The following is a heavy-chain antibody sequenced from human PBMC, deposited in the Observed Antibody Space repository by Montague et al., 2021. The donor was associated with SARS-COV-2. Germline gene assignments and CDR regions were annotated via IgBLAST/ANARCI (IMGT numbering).Heavy chain of an antibody. D-gene: IGHD1-1*01. V-gene: IGHV4-39*01. CDR2: SRYGGTS. CDR3: ARQDIQLRFDL. CDR1: SGSISNDIYY. Sequence: SETLSLTCTVSSGSISNDIYYWGWIRQPPGKGPEWFGGSRYGGTSYYXXSLKSRVTISIDTSKNQCSLKMTAVTAADTAVYFCARQDIQLRFDLWGRGTLVTVSS. J-gene: IGHJ2*01.